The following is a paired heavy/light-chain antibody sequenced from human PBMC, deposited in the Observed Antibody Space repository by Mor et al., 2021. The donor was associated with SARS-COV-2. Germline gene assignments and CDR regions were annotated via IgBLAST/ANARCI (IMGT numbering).Light chain of an antibody. CDR2: AAS. CDR1: QGISSW. V-gene: IGKV1-12*01. Sequence: DIQMTQSPSSVSASVGDRVTITCRASQGISSWLAWYQQKPGKAPKLLIYAASSLQSGVPSRFSGSGSGTDFTLTISSLQPEDFATYYCQQANSFPRTFGGGTKVEIK. CDR3: QQANSFPRT. J-gene: IGKJ4*01.
Heavy chain of an antibody. J-gene: IGHJ5*02. Sequence: QVQLQQWGAGLLKPSETLSLTCAVYGGSFSGYYWSWIRQPPGKGLEWIGEINHSGSTNYNPSLKSRVTISVDTSKNQFSLKLSSVTAADTAVYYCARVKLGYCSGGSCSGSRYNWFDPWGQGTLVTVSS. CDR2: INHSGST. CDR1: GGSFSGYY. CDR3: ARVKLGYCSGGSCSGSRYNWFDP. D-gene: IGHD2-15*01. V-gene: IGHV4-34*01.